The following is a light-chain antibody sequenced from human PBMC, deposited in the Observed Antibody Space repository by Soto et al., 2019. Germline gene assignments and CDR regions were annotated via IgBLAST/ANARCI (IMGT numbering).Light chain of an antibody. CDR3: QTWDTGDRVV. CDR1: SGHSSYA. Sequence: QPVLTQSPSASASLGASVKLTCTLSSGHSSYAIAWHQQQPEKGPRYLMKLSSDGSHSKGDGIPDRFSGSSSGAERYLTSSSLQSDDEADYYCQTWDTGDRVVFGGGTKLTVL. V-gene: IGLV4-69*01. J-gene: IGLJ2*01. CDR2: LSSDGSH.